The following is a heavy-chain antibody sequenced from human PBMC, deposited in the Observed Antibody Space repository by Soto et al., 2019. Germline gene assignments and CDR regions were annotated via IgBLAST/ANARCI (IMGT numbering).Heavy chain of an antibody. CDR1: GGTFSNYA. J-gene: IGHJ5*02. Sequence: QIHLVQSGAEVKKPGSSVKISCKASGGTFSNYAISWVRPAPGQGLEWMGGITPIFDTTNYAHKFQGRLTITADTLTSTAYMDLSGLRSDGPAIYFCAGYPNALNHWFDPWGQGTLVTVSS. CDR3: AGYPNALNHWFDP. V-gene: IGHV1-69*06. CDR2: ITPIFDTT. D-gene: IGHD2-2*03.